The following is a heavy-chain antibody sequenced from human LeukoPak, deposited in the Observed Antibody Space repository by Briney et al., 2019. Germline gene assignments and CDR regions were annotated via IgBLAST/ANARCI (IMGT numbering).Heavy chain of an antibody. CDR2: MNPNSGNT. Sequence: ASVKVSCKASGYTFTSYDINWVRQATGQGLEWMGWMNPNSGNTGYAQKLQGRVTMTTDTPTSTAYMELRSLRSDDTAVYYCAREGQGMVRGVIPFDYWGQGTLVTVSS. V-gene: IGHV1-8*01. CDR1: GYTFTSYD. CDR3: AREGQGMVRGVIPFDY. D-gene: IGHD3-10*01. J-gene: IGHJ4*02.